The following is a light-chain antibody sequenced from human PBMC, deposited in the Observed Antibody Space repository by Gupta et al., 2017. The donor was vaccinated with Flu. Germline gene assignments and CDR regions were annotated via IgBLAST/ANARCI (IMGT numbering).Light chain of an antibody. Sequence: ERATLSCRASQSVSRFLAWYQQKPGQTPRLLMYDASNRATGIPARFSGSGTGTDFTLTISSLEPEDFAVYYCQQRGTWPPYTFGQGTKLEIK. CDR3: QQRGTWPPYT. CDR2: DAS. J-gene: IGKJ2*01. CDR1: QSVSRF. V-gene: IGKV3-11*01.